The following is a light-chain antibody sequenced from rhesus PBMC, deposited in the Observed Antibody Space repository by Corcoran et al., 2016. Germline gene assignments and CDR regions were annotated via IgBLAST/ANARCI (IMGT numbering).Light chain of an antibody. CDR2: GAA. V-gene: IGKV3S9*01. CDR1: QSVSSY. J-gene: IGKJ4*01. Sequence: EIVMTQSPATLSLSPGERATLSCRASQSVSSYVAWYQQKPEQAPRLLLYGAASRATGIPDRFSGSGSGTDFTLTISSLEPEDFAVDYCQQYSNWPLTFGGGTKVEIK. CDR3: QQYSNWPLT.